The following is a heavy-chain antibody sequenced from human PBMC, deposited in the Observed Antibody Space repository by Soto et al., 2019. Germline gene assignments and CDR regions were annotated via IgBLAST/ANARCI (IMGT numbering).Heavy chain of an antibody. CDR1: GGSISSSSYY. CDR2: IYYSGST. Sequence: PSETLSLTCTVSGGSISSSSYYWGWIRQPPGKGLEWIGSIYYSGSTYYNPSLKSRVTISVDTSKNQFSLKLSSVIAADTAVYYCARRSSSSWVDFDYWGQGTLVTVSS. CDR3: ARRSSSSWVDFDY. J-gene: IGHJ4*02. D-gene: IGHD6-13*01. V-gene: IGHV4-39*01.